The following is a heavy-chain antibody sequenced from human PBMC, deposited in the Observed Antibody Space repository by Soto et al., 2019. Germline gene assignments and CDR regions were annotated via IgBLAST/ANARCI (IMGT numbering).Heavy chain of an antibody. CDR2: IYYSGTT. D-gene: IGHD1-26*01. Sequence: SETLSLTCAVSGYSISSSNWWGWIRQPPGKGLEWIGYIYYSGTTYYNPSLKSRITMSVDTSKNQFSLKLTSVTAVDTAVYYCARREIQGPIDYWGQGTLVTVS. CDR1: GYSISSSNW. J-gene: IGHJ4*02. V-gene: IGHV4-28*01. CDR3: ARREIQGPIDY.